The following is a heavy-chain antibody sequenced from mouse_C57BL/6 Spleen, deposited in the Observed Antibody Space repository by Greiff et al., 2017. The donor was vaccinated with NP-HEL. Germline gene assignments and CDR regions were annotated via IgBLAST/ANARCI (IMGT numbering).Heavy chain of an antibody. CDR2: IDPSDSYT. CDR1: GYTFTSYW. D-gene: IGHD2-3*01. Sequence: QVHVKQPGAELVKPGASVKLSCKASGYTFTSYWMQWVKQRPGQGLEWIGEIDPSDSYTNYNQKFKGKATLTVDTSSSTAYMQLRSLTSEDSAVYYWARRGQRDGYCDYWGQGTLVTVSA. J-gene: IGHJ3*01. CDR3: ARRGQRDGYCDY. V-gene: IGHV1-50*01.